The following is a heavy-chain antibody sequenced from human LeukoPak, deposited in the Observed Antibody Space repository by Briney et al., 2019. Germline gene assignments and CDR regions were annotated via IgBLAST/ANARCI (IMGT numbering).Heavy chain of an antibody. D-gene: IGHD5/OR15-5a*01. CDR3: ASFYERRDYYGMDV. CDR1: GYTFTIYA. Sequence: ASVKVSCKASGYTFTIYAMHWVRQAPGQRLEWMGWINAGNGNTKYSQKFQGRVTITRDTSASTAYMELSSLRSEDTAVYYCASFYERRDYYGMDVWGQGTTVTVSS. V-gene: IGHV1-3*01. CDR2: INAGNGNT. J-gene: IGHJ6*02.